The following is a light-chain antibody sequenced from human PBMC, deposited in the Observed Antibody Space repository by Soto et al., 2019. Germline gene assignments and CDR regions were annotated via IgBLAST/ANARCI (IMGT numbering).Light chain of an antibody. Sequence: EVVLTQSPDTLSLSPGERATLSCRASQSVSVSYLAWYQQKPGQSPRLLIYGASARATGIPDRFSGSGSGTDFTLTISRLESEDFAVYYCQQYISSPPAWTFGQGTKVEIK. CDR3: QQYISSPPAWT. V-gene: IGKV3-20*01. CDR1: QSVSVSY. J-gene: IGKJ1*01. CDR2: GAS.